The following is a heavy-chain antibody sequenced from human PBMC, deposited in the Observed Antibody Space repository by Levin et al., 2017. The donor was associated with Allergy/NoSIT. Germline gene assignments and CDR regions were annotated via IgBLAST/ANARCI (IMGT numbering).Heavy chain of an antibody. D-gene: IGHD5-24*01. Sequence: SETLSLTCTVSGGSISTYYWSWIRQPPGKGLEWIGYIYYSGNTNYNPSLKSRVTISVDTSKNQFSLKLSSVTAADTAVYYCARAPSGPGGWLQVFDHWGQGTLVTVSS. CDR3: ARAPSGPGGWLQVFDH. CDR1: GGSISTYY. V-gene: IGHV4-59*01. J-gene: IGHJ4*02. CDR2: IYYSGNT.